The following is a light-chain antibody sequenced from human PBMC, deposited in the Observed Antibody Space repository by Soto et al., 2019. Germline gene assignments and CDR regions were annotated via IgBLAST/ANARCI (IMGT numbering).Light chain of an antibody. CDR3: QQYGSSPET. CDR2: AAS. V-gene: IGKV3-20*01. Sequence: EIGLTQSPGTMSLSPGERASLSCRASQSISSNYFAWFQQKPGQAPRLLIYAASSRATGIPDRFSGSGSGADFTLTISRREPEDFAVYYCQQYGSSPETFGQGTKLEIK. J-gene: IGKJ2*01. CDR1: QSISSNY.